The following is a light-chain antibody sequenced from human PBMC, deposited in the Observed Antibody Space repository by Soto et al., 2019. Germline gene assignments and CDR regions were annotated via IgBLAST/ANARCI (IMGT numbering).Light chain of an antibody. CDR2: GAS. V-gene: IGKV3-15*01. J-gene: IGKJ1*01. Sequence: EVVLTQSPGTLSLSPGERATLSCRASQSVTNTYLAWYQQKPGQAPRLLMYGASTRAIGIPARFSGSGSGTEFTLTISSLQSEDFAVYYCQQYNNWPLTFGQGTKVDIK. CDR3: QQYNNWPLT. CDR1: QSVTNTY.